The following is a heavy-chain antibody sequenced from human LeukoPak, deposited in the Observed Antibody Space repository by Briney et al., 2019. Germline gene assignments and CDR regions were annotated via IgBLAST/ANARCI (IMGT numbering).Heavy chain of an antibody. Sequence: ASVKVSCKASGGTFSSYAISRVRQAPGQGLEWMGGIIPIFGTANYAQKFQGRVTITADESTSTAYMELSSLRSEDTAVYYCARDGIPSQASDDAFDIWGQGTMVTVSS. D-gene: IGHD1-26*01. CDR3: ARDGIPSQASDDAFDI. V-gene: IGHV1-69*13. CDR1: GGTFSSYA. CDR2: IIPIFGTA. J-gene: IGHJ3*02.